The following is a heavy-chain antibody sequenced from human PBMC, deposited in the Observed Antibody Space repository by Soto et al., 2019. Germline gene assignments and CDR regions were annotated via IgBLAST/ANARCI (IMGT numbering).Heavy chain of an antibody. V-gene: IGHV1-18*01. CDR2: INVYNGNT. Sequence: ASVKVSCKTFGGTFTNYAITWVRQAPGQGLEWMGWINVYNGNTKYAQKVQGRVTMTTDTSTSTAYMELRSLRSDDTAVYYCARGVGSGSYYNQYNWFDPWGQGTLVTVSS. J-gene: IGHJ5*02. CDR1: GGTFTNYA. CDR3: ARGVGSGSYYNQYNWFDP. D-gene: IGHD3-10*01.